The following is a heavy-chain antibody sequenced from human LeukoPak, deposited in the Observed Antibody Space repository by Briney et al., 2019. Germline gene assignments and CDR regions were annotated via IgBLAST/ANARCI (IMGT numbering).Heavy chain of an antibody. CDR2: ISGSGGRT. CDR3: AKEIGYCSGGSCRDWFDP. CDR1: GFTFSSYA. Sequence: GGSLRLSCAASGFTFSSYAMSWVRQAPGKGLEGVSAISGSGGRTYYADSVKGRFTISRDNSKNTLYLQMNSLRAEDTAVYYCAKEIGYCSGGSCRDWFDPWGQGTLVPVSS. V-gene: IGHV3-23*01. D-gene: IGHD2-15*01. J-gene: IGHJ5*02.